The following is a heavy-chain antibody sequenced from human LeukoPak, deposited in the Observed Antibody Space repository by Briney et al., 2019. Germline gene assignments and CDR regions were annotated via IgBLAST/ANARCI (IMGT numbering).Heavy chain of an antibody. CDR2: ISGDGGST. V-gene: IGHV3-43*02. J-gene: IGHJ4*02. D-gene: IGHD6-13*01. Sequence: GGSLRLSCAASGFTFDDYAMHWVRQAPGKGLEWVSLISGDGGSTYYADSVKGRFTISRDNSKNTLYLQMNSPRAEDTAVYYCAKDHGIAAAGALEDWGQGTLVTVSS. CDR1: GFTFDDYA. CDR3: AKDHGIAAAGALED.